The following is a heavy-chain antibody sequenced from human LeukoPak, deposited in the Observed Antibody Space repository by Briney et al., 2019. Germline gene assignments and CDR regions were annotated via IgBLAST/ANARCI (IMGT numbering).Heavy chain of an antibody. CDR3: ARAGNNWSFDY. CDR1: GDSVSIYN. CDR2: IYYRRNT. V-gene: IGHV4-59*02. D-gene: IGHD1-1*01. Sequence: PSETLSLTCTVSGDSVSIYNWSWIRQPPGKGLEWIGYIYYRRNTNYTPSLKSRVTMTVDTSKIQFSLKVSSGTAADTAVYYCARAGNNWSFDYRGQGTLVTVSS. J-gene: IGHJ4*02.